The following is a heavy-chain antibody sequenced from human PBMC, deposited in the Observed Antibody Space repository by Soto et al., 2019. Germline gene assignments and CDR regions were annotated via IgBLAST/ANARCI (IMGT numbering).Heavy chain of an antibody. V-gene: IGHV4-59*08. J-gene: IGHJ4*02. Sequence: SETLSLTCAVYGGSFSSYYWSWIRQPPGKGLEWIGYIYYSGSTNYNPSLKSRVTISVDTSKNQFSLKLSSVTAADTAVYYCARQGYCSGGSCYYFDYWGQGTLVTVSS. CDR3: ARQGYCSGGSCYYFDY. CDR2: IYYSGST. D-gene: IGHD2-15*01. CDR1: GGSFSSYY.